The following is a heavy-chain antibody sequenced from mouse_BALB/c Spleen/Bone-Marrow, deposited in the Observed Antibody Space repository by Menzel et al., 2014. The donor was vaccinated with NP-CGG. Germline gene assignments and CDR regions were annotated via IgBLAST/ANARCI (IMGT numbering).Heavy chain of an antibody. J-gene: IGHJ4*01. CDR2: ISYSGST. Sequence: EVQLVESGPSLVKPSQTLSLTCSVTGDSIXSGYWNWIRKFPGNKLEYMGYISYSGSTYYNPSLKSRISITRDTSKNQYYLQLKSVTTEDTATYYCARFGYDYALDYWGQGTSVTVSS. V-gene: IGHV3-8*02. D-gene: IGHD2-2*01. CDR3: ARFGYDYALDY. CDR1: GDSIXSGY.